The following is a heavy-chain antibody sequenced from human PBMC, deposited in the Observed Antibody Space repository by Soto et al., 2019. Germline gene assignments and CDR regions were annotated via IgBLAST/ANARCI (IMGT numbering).Heavy chain of an antibody. Sequence: EVQLVESGGGLVQPGGSLRLSCAASGFSFSSHWMHWVRQAPGKGLVWVSGINRDESNSDYADSVKGRFTISRDNAKNTLYLQMNSLRAEDTAIYYCVKSSWLKYFDLWGRGTLVTVSS. CDR3: VKSSWLKYFDL. CDR2: INRDESNS. J-gene: IGHJ2*01. V-gene: IGHV3-74*01. CDR1: GFSFSSHW. D-gene: IGHD6-13*01.